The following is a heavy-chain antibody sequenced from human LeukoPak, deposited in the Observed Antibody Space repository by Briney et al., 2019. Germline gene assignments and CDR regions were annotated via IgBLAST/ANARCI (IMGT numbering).Heavy chain of an antibody. V-gene: IGHV4-38-2*01. D-gene: IGHD3-9*01. CDR3: ARGFLTGNAFDI. Sequence: GSLRLSCAASGFIFSDYYMSWIRQAPGKGLEWIGSIYYSGSTYYNPSLKSRVTISVDTSKNQFSLKLSSVTAADTAVYYCARGFLTGNAFDIWGQGTMVTVSS. CDR2: IYYSGST. J-gene: IGHJ3*02. CDR1: GFIFSDYY.